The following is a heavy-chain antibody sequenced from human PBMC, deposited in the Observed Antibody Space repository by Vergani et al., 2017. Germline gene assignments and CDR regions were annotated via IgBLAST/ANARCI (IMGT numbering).Heavy chain of an antibody. D-gene: IGHD4-11*01. CDR3: YTDYHDY. CDR1: GITFKNAW. V-gene: IGHV3-15*01. J-gene: IGHJ4*03. Sequence: EVQVVESGGGLIKPGGSLRLSCVVSGITFKNAWINWVRQSRGKGLEWIGRIRSKNDGGTADYAAPLKGRVTISRDVSTDSAFLLVNNLKTEDTAVYFCYTDYHDYWGQGTLGTVSA. CDR2: IRSKNDGGTA.